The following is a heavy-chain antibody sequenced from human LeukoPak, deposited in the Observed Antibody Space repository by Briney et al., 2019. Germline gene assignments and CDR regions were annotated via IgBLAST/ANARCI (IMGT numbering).Heavy chain of an antibody. CDR3: AGGPPNWGYDY. CDR2: MSPNSGNT. Sequence: ASVKVSCKASGYTFTSYDFNWVRQAPGQGLEWMGWMSPNSGNTGYAQEFQGRVTMTRDTSINTAYMELSSLRSEDTAVYYCAGGPPNWGYDYWGQGTLVTVSS. CDR1: GYTFTSYD. D-gene: IGHD7-27*01. V-gene: IGHV1-8*01. J-gene: IGHJ4*02.